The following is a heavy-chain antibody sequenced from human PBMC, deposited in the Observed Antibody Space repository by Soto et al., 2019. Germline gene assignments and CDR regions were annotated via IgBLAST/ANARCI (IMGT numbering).Heavy chain of an antibody. CDR3: AKVTGPTFSYYGMDV. Sequence: EVQLLESGGGLVQPGGSLRLYCAASGFTFSSYAMSWVRQAPGKGLEWVSAISGSGGSTYYADSVKGRFTISRDNSKNTLYLQMNSLRAEDTAVYYCAKVTGPTFSYYGMDVWGQGTTVTVSS. CDR2: ISGSGGST. V-gene: IGHV3-23*01. CDR1: GFTFSSYA. J-gene: IGHJ6*02.